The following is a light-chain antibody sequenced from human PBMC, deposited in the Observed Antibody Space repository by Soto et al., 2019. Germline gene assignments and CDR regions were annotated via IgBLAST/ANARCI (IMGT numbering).Light chain of an antibody. CDR2: KAS. Sequence: QMTQSASTLSGSVGDRVTITCRASESIDSWLAWHQQKPGRAPKLLISKASSLESGVPSRFSGSGFGTEFTLTISSLQPDDFATYYCQQYNSYRAFGHATKV. J-gene: IGKJ1*01. CDR1: ESIDSW. V-gene: IGKV1-5*03. CDR3: QQYNSYRA.